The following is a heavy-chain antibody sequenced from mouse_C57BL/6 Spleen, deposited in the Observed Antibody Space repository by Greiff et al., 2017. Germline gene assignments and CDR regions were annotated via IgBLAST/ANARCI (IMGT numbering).Heavy chain of an antibody. CDR3: VRERAYYYGGFAY. J-gene: IGHJ3*01. D-gene: IGHD1-1*01. V-gene: IGHV1-55*01. CDR1: GYTFTSYW. Sequence: QVQLKQPGAELVKPGASVKMSCKASGYTFTSYWITWVKQRPGPGLEWIGDIYPGSGSTTYNEKFKSKATLTVDTSSSTAYMQLSSLTSEDSAVYYCVRERAYYYGGFAYWGQGTLVTVSA. CDR2: IYPGSGST.